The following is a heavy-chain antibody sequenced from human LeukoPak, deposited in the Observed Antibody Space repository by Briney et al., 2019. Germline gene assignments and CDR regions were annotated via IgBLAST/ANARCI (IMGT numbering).Heavy chain of an antibody. CDR2: ISPDGRNI. V-gene: IGHV3-74*01. Sequence: GGSLRLSCAASGFTLSDYWMNWVRQVPGKGPAWVSHISPDGRNIAYADSVKGRFTISRDSAKNTLYLQMNSLRVGDTAVYYCVRDGWGRTPYDSWGQGTLVTVSS. J-gene: IGHJ4*02. CDR3: VRDGWGRTPYDS. CDR1: GFTLSDYW. D-gene: IGHD4-23*01.